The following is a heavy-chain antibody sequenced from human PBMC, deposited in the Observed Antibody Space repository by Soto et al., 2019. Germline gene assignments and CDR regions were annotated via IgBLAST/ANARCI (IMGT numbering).Heavy chain of an antibody. CDR2: ISYDGSNK. CDR1: GFTFSSYG. V-gene: IGHV3-30*18. D-gene: IGHD6-19*01. CDR3: AKGMYSSGWYGAFDI. J-gene: IGHJ3*02. Sequence: QVQLVESGGGVVQPGRSLRLSCAASGFTFSSYGMHWVRQAPGKGLEWVAVISYDGSNKYYADSVKGRFTISRDNSKNTLYLKMNSLRAEDTAVYYCAKGMYSSGWYGAFDIWGQGTMVTVSS.